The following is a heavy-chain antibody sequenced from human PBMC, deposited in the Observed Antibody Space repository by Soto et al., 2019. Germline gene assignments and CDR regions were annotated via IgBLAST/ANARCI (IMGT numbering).Heavy chain of an antibody. D-gene: IGHD3-10*01. V-gene: IGHV3-33*01. Sequence: GGSLRLSCAASGFTFDVHGMHWVRQAPGQGLEWVAIVWHDGSNKFYADSVKGRFSISRDNSKNTVYLQMNCLRAEDTALYYCARVTGNHYGSGPLDYWGQGTLVTVSS. CDR3: ARVTGNHYGSGPLDY. J-gene: IGHJ4*02. CDR1: GFTFDVHG. CDR2: VWHDGSNK.